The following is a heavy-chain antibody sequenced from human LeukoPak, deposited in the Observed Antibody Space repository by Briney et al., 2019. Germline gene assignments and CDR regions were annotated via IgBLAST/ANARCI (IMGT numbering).Heavy chain of an antibody. J-gene: IGHJ4*02. Sequence: LRLSCAASGFTFSSYSMNWVRQPPGKGLEWIGSIYYSGSTYYNPSLKSRVTISVDTSKNQFSLKLSSVTAADTAVYYCASITPVDTAIVYWGQGTLVTVSS. D-gene: IGHD5-18*01. CDR3: ASITPVDTAIVY. CDR1: GFTFSSYS. V-gene: IGHV4-39*07. CDR2: IYYSGST.